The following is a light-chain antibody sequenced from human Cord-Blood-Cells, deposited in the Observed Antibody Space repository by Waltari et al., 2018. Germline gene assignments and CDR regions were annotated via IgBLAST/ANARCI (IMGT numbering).Light chain of an antibody. J-gene: IGKJ5*01. CDR1: QGISSY. V-gene: IGKV1-9*01. CDR3: QQLNSYPIT. CDR2: AAS. Sequence: DIQWTQSPSFLSASVGDRVTITCRASQGISSYLAWYQQKPGKAPKLLIYAASTLQSGVPSRFSGSGSGTEFTLTIRSLQPEDFATYYCQQLNSYPITFGQGTRLEIK.